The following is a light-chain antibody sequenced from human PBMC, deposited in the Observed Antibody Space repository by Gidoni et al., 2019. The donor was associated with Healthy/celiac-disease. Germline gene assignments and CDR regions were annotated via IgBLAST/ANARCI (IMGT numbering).Light chain of an antibody. J-gene: IGLJ3*02. CDR2: YDS. CDR1: NIGSKS. V-gene: IGLV3-21*04. Sequence: YVLTQPPSVSEAPGKPARITCGGNNIGSKSVHWYQQKPGQAPVLVIYYDSDRPSGIPERFSGSNSGNTATLTISRVEAGDEADYYCQVWDSSSDHPVFGGGTKLTVL. CDR3: QVWDSSSDHPV.